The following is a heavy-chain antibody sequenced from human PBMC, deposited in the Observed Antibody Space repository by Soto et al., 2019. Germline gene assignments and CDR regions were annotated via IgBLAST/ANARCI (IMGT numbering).Heavy chain of an antibody. CDR3: AREDYSSGYAGTFQN. Sequence: QVQLVESGGGVVQPGRSLRLSWAASGFIFSNYVMHWIRQVPGKVLEWVALISHEENIKTYADSVKGRFTISRDKSKNTLYLQMSSRTIDDTAVYHCAREDYSSGYAGTFQNWGQGTLVTVSS. D-gene: IGHD3-22*01. J-gene: IGHJ1*01. V-gene: IGHV3-30-3*01. CDR2: ISHEENIK. CDR1: GFIFSNYV.